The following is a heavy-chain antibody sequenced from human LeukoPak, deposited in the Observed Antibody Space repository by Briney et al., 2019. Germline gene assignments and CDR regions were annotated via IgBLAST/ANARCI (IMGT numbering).Heavy chain of an antibody. D-gene: IGHD3-22*01. CDR3: ATHYYDSSGYYYVLYY. J-gene: IGHJ4*02. CDR1: GYTFTSYG. V-gene: IGHV1-18*01. Sequence: ASVKVSCKASGYTFTSYGISWVRQAPGQGLEWMGWISAYNGNTNYAQKLQGRVTMTTDTSTSTAYMELRSLRPDDTAVYYCATHYYDSSGYYYVLYYWGQGTLVTVSS. CDR2: ISAYNGNT.